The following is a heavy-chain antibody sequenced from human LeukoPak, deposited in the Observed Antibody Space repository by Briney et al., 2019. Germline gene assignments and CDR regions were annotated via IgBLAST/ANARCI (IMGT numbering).Heavy chain of an antibody. CDR3: ARGALDAATPFDS. J-gene: IGHJ5*01. Sequence: GGSLRLSCAASGFTFSSYEMNWVRQAPGKGLEWVSYISSSGSTIYYADSVKGRFTISRDNAKNSLYLQMNSLRAEDTAVYYCARGALDAATPFDSWGQGTLVTVSS. D-gene: IGHD2-15*01. CDR2: ISSSGSTI. CDR1: GFTFSSYE. V-gene: IGHV3-48*03.